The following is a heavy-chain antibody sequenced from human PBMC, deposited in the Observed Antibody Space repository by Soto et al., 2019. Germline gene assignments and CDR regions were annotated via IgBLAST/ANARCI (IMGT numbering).Heavy chain of an antibody. CDR2: VYYSGSS. CDR3: AKLSCTSSTCYFPGWFDP. J-gene: IGHJ5*02. Sequence: PSETLSLTCTVSGDSISGGASFWSWIRQPPGKGLEWIAHVYYSGSSYYNPSLKSRLTISVDTTKNQFSLQLKSMTAADTAVYYCAKLSCTSSTCYFPGWFDPWGQGTLVTVSS. CDR1: GDSISGGASF. D-gene: IGHD2-2*01. V-gene: IGHV4-31*03.